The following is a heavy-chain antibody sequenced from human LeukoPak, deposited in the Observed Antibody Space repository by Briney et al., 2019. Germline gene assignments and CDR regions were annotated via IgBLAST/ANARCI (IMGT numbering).Heavy chain of an antibody. D-gene: IGHD3-22*01. J-gene: IGHJ4*02. CDR1: GFTFSSYS. V-gene: IGHV3-48*04. Sequence: GGSLRLSCAASGFTFSSYSMTWVRQAPGKGLEWVSYISSSSSTIYYADSVKGRFTISRDNAKNSLYLQMNSLRAEDTAVYYCARDRFDSSGYYLFDYWGQGTLVTVSS. CDR3: ARDRFDSSGYYLFDY. CDR2: ISSSSSTI.